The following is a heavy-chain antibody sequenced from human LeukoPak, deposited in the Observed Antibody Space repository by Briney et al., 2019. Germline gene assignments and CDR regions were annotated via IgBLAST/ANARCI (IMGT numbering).Heavy chain of an antibody. CDR3: ARRLSTTVTTYFDY. CDR1: GFTVSSNY. V-gene: IGHV3-66*01. J-gene: IGHJ4*02. Sequence: PGGSLRLSCAASGFTVSSNYMSWVRQAPGKGLEWVSVIYSGGSTYYADSVKGRFTISRDNSKNTLYLQMNSLRVEDTAVYYCARRLSTTVTTYFDYWGQGALVTVSS. D-gene: IGHD4-17*01. CDR2: IYSGGST.